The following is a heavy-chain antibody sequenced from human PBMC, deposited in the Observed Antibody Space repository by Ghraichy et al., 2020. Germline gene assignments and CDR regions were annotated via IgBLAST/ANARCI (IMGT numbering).Heavy chain of an antibody. Sequence: GGSLRLSCAASGFTFSSYAMSWVRQAPGKGLEWVSAISGSGGSTYYADSVKGRFTISRDNSKNTLYLQMNSLRAEDTAVYYCAKVVHFAYCSSTSCYIGGVDYWGQGTLVTVSS. D-gene: IGHD2-2*02. CDR2: ISGSGGST. J-gene: IGHJ4*02. V-gene: IGHV3-23*01. CDR3: AKVVHFAYCSSTSCYIGGVDY. CDR1: GFTFSSYA.